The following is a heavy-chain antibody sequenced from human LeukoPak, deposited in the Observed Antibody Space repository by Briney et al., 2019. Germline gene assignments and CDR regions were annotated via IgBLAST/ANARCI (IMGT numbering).Heavy chain of an antibody. V-gene: IGHV1-8*01. Sequence: ASVKVSCKASGYTFTSYDINWVQQATGQGLEWMGWMNPNSGNTGYAQKFQGRVTMTRNTSISTAYMELSSLSSEDTAVYYCVREDAHTYYFDFWGPGTLVTVSS. J-gene: IGHJ4*02. CDR2: MNPNSGNT. CDR1: GYTFTSYD. D-gene: IGHD2-15*01. CDR3: VREDAHTYYFDF.